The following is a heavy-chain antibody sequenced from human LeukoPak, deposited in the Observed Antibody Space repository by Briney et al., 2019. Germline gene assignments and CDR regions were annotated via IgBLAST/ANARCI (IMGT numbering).Heavy chain of an antibody. J-gene: IGHJ6*03. CDR2: IYYSGTT. Sequence: SETLSLTCSVSGGSISSSSYYWNWIRQPPGKGLEWVGGIYYSGTTYYNSSLKSRVTISEDTSKNRFSLMLTSVTAADTAAYYCARQVSDYFYYYIDVWGEGTTVIVSS. CDR3: ARQVSDYFYYYIDV. CDR1: GGSISSSSYY. V-gene: IGHV4-39*01.